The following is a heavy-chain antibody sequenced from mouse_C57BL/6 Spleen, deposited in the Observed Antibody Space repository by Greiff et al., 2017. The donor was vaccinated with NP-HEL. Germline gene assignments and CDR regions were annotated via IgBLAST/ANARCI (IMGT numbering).Heavy chain of an antibody. J-gene: IGHJ4*01. D-gene: IGHD4-1*01. CDR1: GFTFSDYG. Sequence: EVKLMESGGGLVKPGGSLKLSCAASGFTFSDYGMHWVRQAPEKGLEWVAYISSGGGTIYYADTVKGRFTISRDNARNTLFLQMTSLRSEDTSMYYCAKGELYAMEDWGKGTAVT. CDR3: AKGELYAMED. V-gene: IGHV5-17*01. CDR2: ISSGGGTI.